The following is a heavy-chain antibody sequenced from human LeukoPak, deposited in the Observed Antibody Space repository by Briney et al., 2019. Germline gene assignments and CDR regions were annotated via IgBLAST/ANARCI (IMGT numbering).Heavy chain of an antibody. J-gene: IGHJ5*02. V-gene: IGHV1-18*03. CDR2: SSPYNGKT. CDR1: GYTFINYG. Sequence: ASVKVSCKASGYTFINYGITWVRQAPGQGLEWMGWSSPYNGKTNYAQKLQGRVTMTTDTSTNTAYMELRSLRSDDMAVYYCARGGIDIVTVPVSNWFDPWGQGTLVTVSS. D-gene: IGHD2-15*01. CDR3: ARGGIDIVTVPVSNWFDP.